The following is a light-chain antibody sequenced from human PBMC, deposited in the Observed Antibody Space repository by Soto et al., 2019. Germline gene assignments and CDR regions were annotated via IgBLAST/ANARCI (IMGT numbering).Light chain of an antibody. V-gene: IGLV2-14*01. CDR2: EVS. Sequence: QSALTQPASVSGSPGQSITISCTGTSGDVGVYKFVSWYQQHPGKAPKLIIYEVSNRPSGVSSRFSGSMSGNTASLTISGLQAEDEADYYCAAWDDSLNAVVFGGGTKLTVL. J-gene: IGLJ2*01. CDR3: AAWDDSLNAVV. CDR1: SGDVGVYKF.